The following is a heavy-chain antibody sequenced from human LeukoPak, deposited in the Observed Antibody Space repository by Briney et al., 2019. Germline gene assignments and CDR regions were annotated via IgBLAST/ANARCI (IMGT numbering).Heavy chain of an antibody. CDR3: ARDSFAGYDSSGYSSYDY. V-gene: IGHV3-21*01. CDR2: ISSYSTYI. D-gene: IGHD3-22*01. Sequence: GGSLRLSCAASGFSFSDYSMNWVRQAPGEGLEWVSFISSYSTYIYYADSLKGGFTISRDNAKNSLYLQMNSLRAEDTAVYYCARDSFAGYDSSGYSSYDYWGQGTLVTVSS. CDR1: GFSFSDYS. J-gene: IGHJ4*02.